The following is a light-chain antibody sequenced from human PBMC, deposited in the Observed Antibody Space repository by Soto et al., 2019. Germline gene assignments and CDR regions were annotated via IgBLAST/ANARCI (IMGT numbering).Light chain of an antibody. J-gene: IGLJ3*02. Sequence: QSVLTQPPSASRSPGQSVTISCTGTSSDVGTYNYVSWYQQHPGKAPKLMIYDVSKRPSGVPDRFSGSKSGNTASLTVSGLQAEDEADYYCISYAGSSIWVFGGGTKLTVL. V-gene: IGLV2-8*01. CDR3: ISYAGSSIWV. CDR2: DVS. CDR1: SSDVGTYNY.